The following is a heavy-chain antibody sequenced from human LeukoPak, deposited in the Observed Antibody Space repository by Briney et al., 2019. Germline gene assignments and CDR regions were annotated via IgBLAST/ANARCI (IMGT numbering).Heavy chain of an antibody. V-gene: IGHV1-3*01. CDR3: ARGGSLGDY. D-gene: IGHD3-16*01. CDR1: EYTCTTYT. J-gene: IGHJ4*02. Sequence: GASVKDSCKASEYTCTTYTMHWVRQAPGQRLEWMGWINAGNGNTRYSQKLQGRVTITRDTSASTAYMELSSLRSEDTAVYYCARGGSLGDYWGQGTLVTVSS. CDR2: INAGNGNT.